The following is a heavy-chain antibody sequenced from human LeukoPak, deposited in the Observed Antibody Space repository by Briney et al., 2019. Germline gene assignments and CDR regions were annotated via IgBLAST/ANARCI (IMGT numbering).Heavy chain of an antibody. CDR3: ARFPSYGSGYDYSDY. CDR2: IYHSGST. V-gene: IGHV4-4*02. Sequence: SGTLSLTCTVSGGSISSTNWWSWVRQPPGKGLEWIGEIYHSGSTNYNPSLKSRVSMSVDKSKNQFSLKLSSMTAADTAVYYCARFPSYGSGYDYSDYWGQGTLVTVSS. D-gene: IGHD3-10*01. J-gene: IGHJ4*02. CDR1: GGSISSTNW.